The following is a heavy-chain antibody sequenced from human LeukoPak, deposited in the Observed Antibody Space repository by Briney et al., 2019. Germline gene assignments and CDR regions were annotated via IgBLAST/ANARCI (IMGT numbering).Heavy chain of an antibody. CDR2: IYSDGNTT. D-gene: IGHD5-18*01. CDR1: GFTFSRYW. J-gene: IGHJ4*02. V-gene: IGHV3-74*01. CDR3: ARDPSYSDGYFDF. Sequence: GGSLRLSCAASGFTFSRYWMHWVRHTPGKGLVWVSRIYSDGNTTSYADSVKGRVTISRDNAKNTLYLQMNSLRAEDTAVYYCARDPSYSDGYFDFWGQGTLVTVSS.